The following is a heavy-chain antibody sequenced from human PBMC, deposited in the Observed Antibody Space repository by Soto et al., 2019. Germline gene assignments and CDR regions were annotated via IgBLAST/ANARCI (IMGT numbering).Heavy chain of an antibody. CDR2: IYPGDSDT. D-gene: IGHD2-8*01. V-gene: IGHV5-51*01. CDR1: GYSFTSYW. CDR3: PGRALCMALAD. J-gene: IGHJ4*02. Sequence: GESLEISCKGSGYSFTSYWIGWVRQMPGKGLEWMGIIYPGDSDTRYSPSFQGRVTISADKSISTAYLQWSSLKASDTAMYYCPGRALCMALADWGRGTLVTVSS.